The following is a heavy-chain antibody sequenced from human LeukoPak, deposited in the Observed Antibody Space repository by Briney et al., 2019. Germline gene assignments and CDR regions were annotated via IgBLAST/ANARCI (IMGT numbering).Heavy chain of an antibody. Sequence: GGSLRLSCAASGFTFSSYAMHWVRQAPGKGLEWVAVISYDGSNKYYADSVKGRFTISRDNSKNTPYLQMNSLRAEDTAVYYCARDLRSYFDYWGQGTLVTVSS. D-gene: IGHD4-17*01. CDR3: ARDLRSYFDY. CDR1: GFTFSSYA. V-gene: IGHV3-30-3*01. CDR2: ISYDGSNK. J-gene: IGHJ4*02.